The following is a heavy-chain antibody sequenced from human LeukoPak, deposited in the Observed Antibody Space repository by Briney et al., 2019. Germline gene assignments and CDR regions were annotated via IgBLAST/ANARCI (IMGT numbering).Heavy chain of an antibody. Sequence: GASLSLSCAASGFIFSNYAMSWVRQAPGKGLEWVSAIVGRGSNTYYADSVKGRFTISRHNSKNTLYLQLNRLRAEDTAVYYCAKWGDYDILTGYYDSDYWGQGTLVTVSS. D-gene: IGHD3-9*01. CDR2: IVGRGSNT. CDR1: GFIFSNYA. J-gene: IGHJ4*02. CDR3: AKWGDYDILTGYYDSDY. V-gene: IGHV3-23*01.